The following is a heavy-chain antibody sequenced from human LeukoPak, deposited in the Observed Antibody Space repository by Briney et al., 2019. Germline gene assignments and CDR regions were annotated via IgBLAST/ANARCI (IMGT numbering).Heavy chain of an antibody. J-gene: IGHJ4*02. CDR1: GFTFSGYA. CDR2: ISYDGSNK. CDR3: ARGPHLATFDY. Sequence: GGSLRLSCAASGFTFSGYAMHWVRQAPGKGLEWVAVISYDGSNKYYADSVKGRFTTSRDNSKNTLYLQMNSLRAEDTAVYYCARGPHLATFDYWGQGTLVTVSS. D-gene: IGHD3-16*01. V-gene: IGHV3-30-3*01.